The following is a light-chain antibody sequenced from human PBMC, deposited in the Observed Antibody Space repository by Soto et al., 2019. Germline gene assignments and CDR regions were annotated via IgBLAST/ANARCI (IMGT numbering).Light chain of an antibody. Sequence: EIVLTQSPGTLSLSPGEGATLSCRASQSVSSYLAWYQQKPGQPPRLLIYGASNRATGIPTRFSGSGSGTDFTLTISRLEPEDFAVFYCQQYGTSEIIFGQGTRLEIK. CDR3: QQYGTSEII. J-gene: IGKJ5*01. CDR2: GAS. V-gene: IGKV3-20*01. CDR1: QSVSSY.